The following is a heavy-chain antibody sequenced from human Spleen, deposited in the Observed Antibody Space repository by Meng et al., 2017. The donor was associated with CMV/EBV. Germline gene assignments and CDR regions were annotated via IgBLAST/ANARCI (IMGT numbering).Heavy chain of an antibody. CDR1: GGSIRSSPYY. J-gene: IGHJ6*04. V-gene: IGHV4-39*01. CDR2: IYHSGST. CDR3: ARPVSEYYSGLDV. Sequence: SETLSLTCTVFGGSIRSSPYYWGWMRQPPGKGLEWIANIYHSGSTYYNPSLKSRVTISVDTSKNQFSLKLNSVTAADTALYYCARPVSEYYSGLDVWGEGTTVTVSS. D-gene: IGHD1-26*01.